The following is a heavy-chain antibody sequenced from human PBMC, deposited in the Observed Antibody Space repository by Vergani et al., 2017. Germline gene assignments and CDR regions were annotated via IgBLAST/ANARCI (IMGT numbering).Heavy chain of an antibody. CDR2: FDPEDGEP. Sequence: QVQLVQSGAEVKKPGASVKVSCKVSGCKVSGCTLTELSMHWVRQAPGKGLEWMGGFDPEDGEPICAQKFQGRVTMTEDTSTETTYMELSSLRAEDTAVYYCATLSGPRNVWGQGTTVTVSS. CDR3: ATLSGPRNV. CDR1: GCTLTELS. J-gene: IGHJ6*02. V-gene: IGHV1-24*01.